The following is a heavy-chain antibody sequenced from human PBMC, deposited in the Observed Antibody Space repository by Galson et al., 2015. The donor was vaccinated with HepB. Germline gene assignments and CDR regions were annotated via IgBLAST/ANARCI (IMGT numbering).Heavy chain of an antibody. D-gene: IGHD4-17*01. CDR1: GGTFSSYA. V-gene: IGHV1-69*06. J-gene: IGHJ6*02. CDR3: ARADTVTTYYYYYYGMDV. CDR2: IIPIFGTA. Sequence: SVKVSCKASGGTFSSYAISWVRQAPGQGLEWMGGIIPIFGTANYAQKSQGRVTITADKSTSTAYMELSSLRSEDTAVYYCARADTVTTYYYYYYGMDVWGQGTTVTVSS.